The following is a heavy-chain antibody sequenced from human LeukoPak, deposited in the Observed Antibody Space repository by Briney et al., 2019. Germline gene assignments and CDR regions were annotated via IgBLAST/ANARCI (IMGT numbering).Heavy chain of an antibody. CDR1: GFSFSSYA. V-gene: IGHV3-48*02. D-gene: IGHD6-13*01. CDR3: AKEGVVAAAGTLRFDY. J-gene: IGHJ4*02. Sequence: GGSLRLSCEASGFSFSSYAMNWVRQAPGKGLEWVSYISGSTSTIDYADSVKDRFTISRDNAKNSLYLQMNSLRDEDTAVYYCAKEGVVAAAGTLRFDYWGQGTLVTVSS. CDR2: ISGSTSTI.